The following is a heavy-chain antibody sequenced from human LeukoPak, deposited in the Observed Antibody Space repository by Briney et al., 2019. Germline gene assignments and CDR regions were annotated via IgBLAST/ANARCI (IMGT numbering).Heavy chain of an antibody. D-gene: IGHD3-10*01. Sequence: GRSLRLSCAASGFTFSSYAMHWVRQARGKGLERGAVISYDGSNKYYADSVKGRFTISRDNSKNSLYLQMNSLRAEDTAVYYCAKSDYGSGSYLNYWGQGTLVTVSS. CDR1: GFTFSSYA. CDR3: AKSDYGSGSYLNY. J-gene: IGHJ4*02. CDR2: ISYDGSNK. V-gene: IGHV3-30*04.